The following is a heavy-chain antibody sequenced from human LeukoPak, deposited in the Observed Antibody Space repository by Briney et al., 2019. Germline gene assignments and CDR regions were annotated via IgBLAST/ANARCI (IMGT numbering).Heavy chain of an antibody. V-gene: IGHV4-39*01. CDR2: IHFTGTT. CDR3: ARQRDTASVGAFDT. CDR1: GGSIRSNTNFWGWDSSSY. D-gene: IGHD2-2*02. J-gene: IGHJ3*02. Sequence: PSETLSLTCSVSGGSIRSNTNFWGWDSSSYWGWIRQPPGKGLEWIGSIHFTGTTYYNSSPQSRLTISVDKSKNLFSLKLTSVTATDTALYYCARQRDTASVGAFDTWGQGTMVIVSP.